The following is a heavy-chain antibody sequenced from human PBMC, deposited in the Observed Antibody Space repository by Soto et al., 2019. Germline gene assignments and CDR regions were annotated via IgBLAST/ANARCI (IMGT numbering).Heavy chain of an antibody. CDR3: TRGLLAGAASYTFHGMDV. CDR1: GFTFSDHY. Sequence: EVQLVESGGGLVQPGGSLRLSCAASGFTFSDHYMDWVRQAPGKGLEWVARSRNRVNSHTTEYAASVKGRFTISRDESKSSLYLQMNRRKLGDTAVYSCTRGLLAGAASYTFHGMDVWGQGTAVTVSS. CDR2: SRNRVNSHTT. V-gene: IGHV3-72*01. J-gene: IGHJ6*01. D-gene: IGHD2-8*02.